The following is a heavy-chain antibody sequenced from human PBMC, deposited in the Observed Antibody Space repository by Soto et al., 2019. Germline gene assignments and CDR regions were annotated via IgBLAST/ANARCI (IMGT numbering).Heavy chain of an antibody. Sequence: QVQLVQSGAEVKKPGASVKVSCKASGYTFTSYDINWVRQATGQGLEWMGWMNPNSGNTGYAQKFQGRVTRTRXXSXSXXYMELSSLRSEDTAVYYCARAAYYSSGYSAEYFQHWGQGTLVTVSS. D-gene: IGHD3-22*01. J-gene: IGHJ1*01. V-gene: IGHV1-8*01. CDR3: ARAAYYSSGYSAEYFQH. CDR2: MNPNSGNT. CDR1: GYTFTSYD.